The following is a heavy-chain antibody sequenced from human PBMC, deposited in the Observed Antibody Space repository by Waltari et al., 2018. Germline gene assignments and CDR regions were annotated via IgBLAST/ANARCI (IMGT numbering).Heavy chain of an antibody. Sequence: QVQLQQWGAGLLTPSETLSLTCAVYGGSFSGYYWSWIRQPPGKGLEWIGEITHSGSTNYNPSLKSRVTISVDTSKNQFSLKLSSVTAADTAVYYCARIMTTVKGWFDPWGQGTLVTVSS. CDR2: ITHSGST. V-gene: IGHV4-34*01. D-gene: IGHD4-4*01. CDR3: ARIMTTVKGWFDP. CDR1: GGSFSGYY. J-gene: IGHJ5*02.